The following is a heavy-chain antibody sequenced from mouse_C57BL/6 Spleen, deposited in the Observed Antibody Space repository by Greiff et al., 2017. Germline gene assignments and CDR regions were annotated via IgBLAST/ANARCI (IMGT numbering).Heavy chain of an antibody. J-gene: IGHJ2*01. CDR2: IDPSDSYT. V-gene: IGHV1-59*01. Sequence: QVQLQQPGAELVRPGTSVKLSCKASGYTFTSYWMHWVKQRPGQGLEWIGVIDPSDSYTNYNQKFKGKATLTVDTSSSTAYMQLSSLTSEDSAVYYCARGRRYFDYWGKGTTLTVSS. CDR1: GYTFTSYW. CDR3: ARGRRYFDY.